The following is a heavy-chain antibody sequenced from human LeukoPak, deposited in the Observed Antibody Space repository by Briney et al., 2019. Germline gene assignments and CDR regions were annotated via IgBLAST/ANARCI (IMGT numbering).Heavy chain of an antibody. V-gene: IGHV4-30-4*08. D-gene: IGHD6-13*01. Sequence: SQTLSLTCTVSGGSVSSGDYYWNWIRQPPGKGLEWIGFIYYSGNTYYNPSLKSRLTISVDTSKNQFSLQLTSVTAADTAVYYCARARRFAAAGTTAFDIWGQGTMVTVSS. J-gene: IGHJ3*02. CDR3: ARARRFAAAGTTAFDI. CDR1: GGSVSSGDYY. CDR2: IYYSGNT.